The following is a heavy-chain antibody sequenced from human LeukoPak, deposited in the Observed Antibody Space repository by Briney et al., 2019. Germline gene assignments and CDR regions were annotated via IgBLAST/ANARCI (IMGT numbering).Heavy chain of an antibody. J-gene: IGHJ4*02. V-gene: IGHV4-30-2*01. D-gene: IGHD4-17*01. CDR1: GGSISSGGYS. CDR3: ARYGDYDVY. Sequence: SQTLSLTFAVSGGSISSGGYSWSWIRQPPGKGLEWIGYIYHSGSTYYNPSLKSRVTISVDRSKNQFSLKLSSVTAADTAVYYCARYGDYDVYWGQGTLVTVSS. CDR2: IYHSGST.